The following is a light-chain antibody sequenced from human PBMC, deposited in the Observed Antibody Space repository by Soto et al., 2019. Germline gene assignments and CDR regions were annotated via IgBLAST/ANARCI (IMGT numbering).Light chain of an antibody. CDR2: DVI. V-gene: IGLV2-8*01. CDR1: GSDVGAYNY. J-gene: IGLJ1*01. CDR3: SSYAGSNNYV. Sequence: QSALTQPPSASGSPGQSVTISCTGTGSDVGAYNYVSWYQQHPGKAPKLMIYDVIKAPAGVPDRFSGSKSGNTASLTVSGLQPEDEADYYCSSYAGSNNYVFGTGTKAIVL.